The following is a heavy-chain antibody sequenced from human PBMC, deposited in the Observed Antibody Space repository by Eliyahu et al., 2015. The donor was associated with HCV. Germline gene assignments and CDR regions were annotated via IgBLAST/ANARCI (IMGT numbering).Heavy chain of an antibody. V-gene: IGHV4-34*01. J-gene: IGHJ4*02. Sequence: QVQLQQWGAGLLKPSETLSLTCAVYGGSFSGYYWSWIRQPPGKGLEWIGEINHXGSTNYNPSLKSRVTISVDTSKNQFSLKLSSVTAADTAVYYCAGLAKWFGPDYWGQGTLVTVSS. D-gene: IGHD3-10*01. CDR3: AGLAKWFGPDY. CDR2: INHXGST. CDR1: GGSFSGYY.